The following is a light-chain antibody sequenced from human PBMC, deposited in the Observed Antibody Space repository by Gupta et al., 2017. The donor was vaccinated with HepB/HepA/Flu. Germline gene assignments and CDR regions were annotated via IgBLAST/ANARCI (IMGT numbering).Light chain of an antibody. J-gene: IGLJ2*01. CDR3: QVWDSSSDNTVV. V-gene: IGLV3-21*04. CDR1: NIGHKS. CDR2: YDD. Sequence: SSVLTQPPSVSVAPGETARTTCGGNNIGHKSVHWYQQKPGQAPVVFIYYDDDRPSGSPERCSGSNSGTTATLTISGVAAGEEAAYFCQVWDSSSDNTVVFGGGTKLTVL.